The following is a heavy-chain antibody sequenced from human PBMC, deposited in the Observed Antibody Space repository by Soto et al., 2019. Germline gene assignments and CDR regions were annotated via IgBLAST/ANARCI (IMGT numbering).Heavy chain of an antibody. CDR2: ISGSGSST. V-gene: IGHV3-23*04. D-gene: IGHD4-17*01. CDR3: AKDYLGYGELGAQRFDF. Sequence: EVQLVESGGDLVQPGGSLRLSCATSGFTFNNYAMSWVRQAPGKGLEWVSGISGSGSSTYYAYSVKGLFTISRDNSKNTLSLQLNSLRAEDTDVYYCAKDYLGYGELGAQRFDFWGQGALVNVP. J-gene: IGHJ4*02. CDR1: GFTFNNYA.